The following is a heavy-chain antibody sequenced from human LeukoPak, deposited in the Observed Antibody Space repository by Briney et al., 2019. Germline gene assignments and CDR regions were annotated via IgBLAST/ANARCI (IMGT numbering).Heavy chain of an antibody. CDR1: GGSISTSNW. CDR3: ARHRAYSSSSPFDY. CDR2: IYHSGST. V-gene: IGHV4-4*02. D-gene: IGHD6-6*01. Sequence: SETLSLTCAVSGGSISTSNWWSWVRQPPGKGLEWIGEIYHSGSTNYNPSLKSRVTISVDKSKSQFSLELTSVTAADTAVYYCARHRAYSSSSPFDYWGQGTLVTVSS. J-gene: IGHJ4*02.